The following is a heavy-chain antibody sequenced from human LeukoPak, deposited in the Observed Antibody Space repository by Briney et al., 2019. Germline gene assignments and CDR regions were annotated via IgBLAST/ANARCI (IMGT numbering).Heavy chain of an antibody. D-gene: IGHD2-15*01. CDR3: ARDRYCSGGSCYSYYYGMDV. Sequence: SVKVSCKASGGTFSSYAISWVRQAPGQGLEWMGRIIPILGIANYAQKFQGRVTITAGKSTSTAYMELSSLRSEDTAVYYCARDRYCSGGSCYSYYYGMDVWGQGTTVTVSS. CDR1: GGTFSSYA. CDR2: IIPILGIA. V-gene: IGHV1-69*04. J-gene: IGHJ6*02.